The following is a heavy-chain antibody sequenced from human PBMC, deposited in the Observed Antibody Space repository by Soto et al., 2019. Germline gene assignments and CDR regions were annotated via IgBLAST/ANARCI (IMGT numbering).Heavy chain of an antibody. Sequence: ASVKVSCQVFGYTVNGLSIHLVRQAPGKGLECMGGFDPEHFEAVYGQRFQGRVTMTEETSTDTAYMELSNLRSEDTATGTPGAYYYGMDVWGQGTTVTVSS. CDR3: GAYYYGMDV. CDR2: FDPEHFEA. V-gene: IGHV1-24*01. CDR1: GYTVNGLS. D-gene: IGHD1-1*01. J-gene: IGHJ6*02.